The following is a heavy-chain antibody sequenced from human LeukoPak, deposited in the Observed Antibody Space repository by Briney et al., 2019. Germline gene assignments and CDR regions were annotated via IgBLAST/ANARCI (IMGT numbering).Heavy chain of an antibody. V-gene: IGHV4-59*01. CDR3: ARDTRSGYGYYYYYMDV. D-gene: IGHD3-3*01. J-gene: IGHJ6*03. CDR2: IYYSGST. CDR1: GGSISSYY. Sequence: SETLSLTCTVSGGSISSYYWSWIRQPPGKGLEWIGYIYYSGSTNYNPSLKSRVTISVDTSKNQFSLKLSSVTAADTAVYYCARDTRSGYGYYYYYMDVWGKGTTVTVSS.